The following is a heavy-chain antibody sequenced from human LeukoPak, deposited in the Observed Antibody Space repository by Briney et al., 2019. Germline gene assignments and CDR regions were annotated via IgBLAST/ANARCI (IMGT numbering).Heavy chain of an antibody. D-gene: IGHD6-19*01. CDR1: GITFSNYA. CDR3: AKDLDSSGYFFNS. V-gene: IGHV3-23*01. J-gene: IGHJ4*02. CDR2: ISGSGGST. Sequence: GGSLRLSCAASGITFSNYAMSWVRQAPGKGLERVSTISGSGGSTYYADSVKGRFTISRDNSKNTLYLQMNSLRAEDTAVYYCAKDLDSSGYFFNSWGQGTLVTVSS.